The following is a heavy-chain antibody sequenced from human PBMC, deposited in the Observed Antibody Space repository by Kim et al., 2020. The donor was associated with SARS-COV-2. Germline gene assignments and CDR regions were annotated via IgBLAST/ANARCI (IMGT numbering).Heavy chain of an antibody. CDR2: ISSSGSTI. Sequence: GGSLRLSCAASGFTFSSYEMNWVRQAPGKGLEWVSYISSSGSTIYYADSVKGRFTISRDNAKNSLYLQMNSLRAEDTAVYYCARFKGPDYDILTGYYMWVHTQNGLPYYYGMDVWGQGTPVTVSS. D-gene: IGHD3-9*01. CDR1: GFTFSSYE. CDR3: ARFKGPDYDILTGYYMWVHTQNGLPYYYGMDV. V-gene: IGHV3-48*03. J-gene: IGHJ6*02.